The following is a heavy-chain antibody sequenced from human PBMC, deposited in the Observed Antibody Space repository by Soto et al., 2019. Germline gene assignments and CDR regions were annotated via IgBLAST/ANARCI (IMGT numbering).Heavy chain of an antibody. CDR2: ISGSGGST. J-gene: IGHJ6*02. CDR3: ASPSAQERRYSSGWGALDYYGMDV. CDR1: GFTFSSYA. Sequence: PGGSLRLSCAASGFTFSSYAMSWVRQAPGKGLEWVSAISGSGGSTYYADSVEGRFTISRDNSKNTLYLQMNSLRAEDTAVYYCASPSAQERRYSSGWGALDYYGMDVWGQGTTVTVSS. D-gene: IGHD6-19*01. V-gene: IGHV3-23*01.